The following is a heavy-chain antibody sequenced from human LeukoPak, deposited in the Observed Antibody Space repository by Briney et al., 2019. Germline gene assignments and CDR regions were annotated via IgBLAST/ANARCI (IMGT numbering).Heavy chain of an antibody. V-gene: IGHV4-61*02. CDR2: IYPSGIT. CDR1: GDSISSNSYS. J-gene: IGHJ3*02. CDR3: AAYRVHYSLLPHAFDI. Sequence: SETLSLTCTVSGDSISSNSYSWSWIRLAAGKGLEWIGRIYPSGITHYNPALNSRVTMSMDTSKNQFSLKLTSATAAATAVYSCAAYRVHYSLLPHAFDIWGQGTMVTVSS. D-gene: IGHD4-11*01.